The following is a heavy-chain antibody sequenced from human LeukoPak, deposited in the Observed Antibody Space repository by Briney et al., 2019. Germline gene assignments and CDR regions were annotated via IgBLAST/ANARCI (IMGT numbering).Heavy chain of an antibody. V-gene: IGHV3-48*01. CDR1: GFTFSSYS. D-gene: IGHD3-3*01. CDR3: ASITGDFWSGYMGEEPDY. Sequence: SGGSLRLSCAASGFTFSSYSMNWVRQAPGKGLEWVSYISSSSSTIYYADSVKGRFTISRDNAKNSLYLQMNSLRAEDTAVYYCASITGDFWSGYMGEEPDYWGQGTLVTVSS. CDR2: ISSSSSTI. J-gene: IGHJ4*02.